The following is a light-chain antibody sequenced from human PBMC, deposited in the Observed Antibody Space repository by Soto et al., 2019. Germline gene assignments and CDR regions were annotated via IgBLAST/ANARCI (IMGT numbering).Light chain of an antibody. CDR3: QAWDSSIVV. V-gene: IGLV3-1*01. CDR1: KLEDKY. CDR2: QDF. J-gene: IGLJ2*01. Sequence: ELTQPPSVSVSPGQTASITCSGHKLEDKYVCWYQQKPGQSPVLVIYQDFKRPSGIPERFSGSNSGNTATLTISRTQTMDEADYYCQAWDSSIVVFGGGTQLTVL.